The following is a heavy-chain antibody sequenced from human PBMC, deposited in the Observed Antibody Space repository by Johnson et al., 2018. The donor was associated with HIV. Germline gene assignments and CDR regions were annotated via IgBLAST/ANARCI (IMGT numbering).Heavy chain of an antibody. V-gene: IGHV3-15*01. J-gene: IGHJ3*02. CDR2: IRSKAYGGTT. CDR3: TTGNGGAFDI. Sequence: EVQLVESGGGLVKPGGSLRLSCAASGFTFSNAWMSWFRKAPGKGLEWVGFIRSKAYGGTTEYAAYVKGRFTISRDDSKNTLYLQMNSLKTEDTAVYYCTTGNGGAFDIWGQGTMVTVSS. CDR1: GFTFSNAW.